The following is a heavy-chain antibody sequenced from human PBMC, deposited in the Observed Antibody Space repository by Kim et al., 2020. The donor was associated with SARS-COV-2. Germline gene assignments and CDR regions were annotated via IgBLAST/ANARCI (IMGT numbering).Heavy chain of an antibody. CDR3: SPSMIGSY. D-gene: IGHD3-22*01. J-gene: IGHJ4*02. Sequence: GGSLRLSCAASGFTFSSYGMHWVRQAPGKGLEWVAVISYDGSNKYYADSMKGRFTISRDNSKNTLYLQMNSLRAGDTAVYYCSPSMIGSYWGQGTLVTVS. CDR1: GFTFSSYG. V-gene: IGHV3-30*03. CDR2: ISYDGSNK.